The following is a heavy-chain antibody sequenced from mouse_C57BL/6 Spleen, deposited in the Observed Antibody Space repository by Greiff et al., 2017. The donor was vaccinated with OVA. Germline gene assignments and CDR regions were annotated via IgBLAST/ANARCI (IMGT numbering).Heavy chain of an antibody. CDR1: GYSFTGYY. V-gene: IGHV1-43*01. J-gene: IGHJ1*03. CDR3: ARRGYYGSSGYFDV. D-gene: IGHD1-1*01. CDR2: INPSTGGT. Sequence: EVKLMESGPELVKPGASVKISCKASGYSFTGYYMHWVKQSSEKSLEWIGEINPSTGGTSYNQKFKGKATLTVDKSSSTAYMQLKSLTSEDSAVYYCARRGYYGSSGYFDVWGTGTTVTVSS.